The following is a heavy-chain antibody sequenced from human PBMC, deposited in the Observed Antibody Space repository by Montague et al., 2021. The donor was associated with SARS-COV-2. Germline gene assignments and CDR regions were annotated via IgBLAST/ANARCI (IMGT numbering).Heavy chain of an antibody. CDR1: GGSISSSSSY. Sequence: SETLSLTCTVSGGSISSSSSYWGWIRQPPGMGLEWIGSIYYSGSTYYXXXLKSRITISVDTSKNQFSLRLTSVTAADTAVYYHARDIRIPMLIVIQGYGMDVWGQGTTVTVSS. CDR2: IYYSGST. D-gene: IGHD3-22*01. CDR3: ARDIRIPMLIVIQGYGMDV. J-gene: IGHJ6*02. V-gene: IGHV4-39*07.